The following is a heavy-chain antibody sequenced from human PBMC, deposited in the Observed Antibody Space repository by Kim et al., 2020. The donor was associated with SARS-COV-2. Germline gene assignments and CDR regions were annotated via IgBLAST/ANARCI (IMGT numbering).Heavy chain of an antibody. CDR3: ARDLEWGTTGSSGYIYPYYGLDV. Sequence: GGSLRLSCTASGFTFSGYWMHWVRQAPGKGLVWVSRINSDGSDTIYADSVKGRVTVSRDNAKNTLYLQMNRLRAEDTAVYYCARDLEWGTTGSSGYIYPYYGLDVWGHGTSVTVSS. V-gene: IGHV3-74*01. D-gene: IGHD3-22*01. CDR2: INSDGSDT. CDR1: GFTFSGYW. J-gene: IGHJ6*02.